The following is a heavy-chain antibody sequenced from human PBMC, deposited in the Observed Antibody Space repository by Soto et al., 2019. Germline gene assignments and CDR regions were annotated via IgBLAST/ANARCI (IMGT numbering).Heavy chain of an antibody. Sequence: PGGSLRLSCAASGFTFSSYGMHWVRQAPGKGQEWVAVIWYDGSNKYYADSVKGRFTISRDNSKNTLYLQMNCLRAEDTAVYYCARGYSGYDSWFDYWGQGT. D-gene: IGHD5-12*01. V-gene: IGHV3-33*01. CDR1: GFTFSSYG. CDR3: ARGYSGYDSWFDY. CDR2: IWYDGSNK. J-gene: IGHJ4*02.